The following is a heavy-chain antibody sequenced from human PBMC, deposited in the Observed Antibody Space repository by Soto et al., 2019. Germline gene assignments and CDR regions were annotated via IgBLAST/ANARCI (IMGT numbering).Heavy chain of an antibody. Sequence: QVPLQESGPGLVKPSETLSLSCTVSGGSISNYYWSWFRQTPGKVLEWIGYVHDSWGSNYNPSLKGRVAISLDTSKSQFALKLTSVTATDKAVYSCARQGCGALHGLVDVWGQGTTVTVSS. CDR3: ARQGCGALHGLVDV. D-gene: IGHD1-26*01. V-gene: IGHV4-59*08. CDR2: VHDSWGS. CDR1: GGSISNYY. J-gene: IGHJ6*02.